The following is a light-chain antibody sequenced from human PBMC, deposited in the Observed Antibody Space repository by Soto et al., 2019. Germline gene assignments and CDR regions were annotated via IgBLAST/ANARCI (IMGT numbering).Light chain of an antibody. CDR2: DAS. Sequence: EIVMTQSPATLSVSPGEGATLSCRASQSVSSHLAWYQQKPGQSPRLLIYDASTRATGIPDRFSGGGSGTEFTLTISSLQSEDFVVYYCQQYNSWPPITFGQGTRLEIK. J-gene: IGKJ5*01. CDR1: QSVSSH. CDR3: QQYNSWPPIT. V-gene: IGKV3-15*01.